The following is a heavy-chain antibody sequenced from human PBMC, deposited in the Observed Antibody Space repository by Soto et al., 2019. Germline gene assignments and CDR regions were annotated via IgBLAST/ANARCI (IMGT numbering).Heavy chain of an antibody. CDR3: ARDYYDSSGSSDY. Sequence: GXSLKGSCKASGYSFTSYGISWVRQAPGQGLEWMGWISAYNGNTNYAQKLQDRVTMTTDTSTSTAYMELRSLRSDDTAVYYCARDYYDSSGSSDYWGQGPLVTVSS. CDR2: ISAYNGNT. D-gene: IGHD3-22*01. J-gene: IGHJ4*02. V-gene: IGHV1-18*04. CDR1: GYSFTSYG.